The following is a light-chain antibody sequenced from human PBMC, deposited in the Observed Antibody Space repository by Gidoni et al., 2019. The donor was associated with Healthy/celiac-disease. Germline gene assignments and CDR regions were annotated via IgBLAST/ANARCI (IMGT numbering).Light chain of an antibody. Sequence: DLQMSQSPSSLSASVGDRVTITGRASQSISSYLNWYQQKPGKAPNLLIYAASSLQSGVPSRFSGSESVTDFTLTISSLQPEDFATYYCQQSYNTPCRFGQGTKLEIK. CDR3: QQSYNTPCR. CDR1: QSISSY. CDR2: AAS. J-gene: IGKJ2*04. V-gene: IGKV1-39*01.